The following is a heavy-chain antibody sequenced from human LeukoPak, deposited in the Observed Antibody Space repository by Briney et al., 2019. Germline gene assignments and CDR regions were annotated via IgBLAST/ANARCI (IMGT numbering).Heavy chain of an antibody. Sequence: PGGSLRLSRAASGFTFSSYWMHWVRQAPGKGLVWVSRINDDGSGTGSADSVKGRFTISRDNAKNTLYLQMNSLRAEDTAVYYCARESYGSGSYLVDIWGQGTMVTVSS. V-gene: IGHV3-74*01. CDR1: GFTFSSYW. D-gene: IGHD3-10*01. CDR3: ARESYGSGSYLVDI. CDR2: INDDGSGT. J-gene: IGHJ3*02.